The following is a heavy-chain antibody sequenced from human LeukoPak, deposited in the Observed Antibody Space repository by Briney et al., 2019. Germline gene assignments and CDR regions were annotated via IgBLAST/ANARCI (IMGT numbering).Heavy chain of an antibody. D-gene: IGHD3-10*01. J-gene: IGHJ4*02. Sequence: AGGSLRLSCADSGFTFSSYAMHWVRQAPGKGLEYVSAISSNGGSTYYANSVKGRFTISRDNSKNTLYLQMGSLRAEDMAVYYCARDHYYGSGSLFYPYYFDYWGQGTLVTVSS. CDR2: ISSNGGST. CDR3: ARDHYYGSGSLFYPYYFDY. V-gene: IGHV3-64*01. CDR1: GFTFSSYA.